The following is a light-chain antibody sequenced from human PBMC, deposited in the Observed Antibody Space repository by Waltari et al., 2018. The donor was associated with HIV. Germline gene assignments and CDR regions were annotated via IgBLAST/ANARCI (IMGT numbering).Light chain of an antibody. CDR1: RSNIGSNT. V-gene: IGLV1-44*01. Sequence: QSVLTQPPSASGTLGQRVTISCSGRRSNIGSNTVNWYQQLPGTAPKLLSSDEKRRPSGVPARFSGSKSGTAAPLAISGLQSEDEADYYCAAWDDNLNGLFGGGTKLTVL. CDR3: AAWDDNLNGL. CDR2: DEK. J-gene: IGLJ2*01.